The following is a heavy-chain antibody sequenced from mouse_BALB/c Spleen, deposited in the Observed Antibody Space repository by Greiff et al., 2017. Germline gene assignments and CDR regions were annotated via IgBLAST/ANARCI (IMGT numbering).Heavy chain of an antibody. CDR1: GFNIKDTY. V-gene: IGHV14-3*02. CDR3: ARSAITTGYYYAMDY. D-gene: IGHD1-2*01. CDR2: IDPANGNT. J-gene: IGHJ4*01. Sequence: VQLQQSGAELVKPGASVKLSCTASGFNIKDTYMHWVKQRPEQGLEWIGRIDPANGNTKYDPKFQGKATITADTSSNTAYLQLSSLTSEDTAVYYCARSAITTGYYYAMDYWGQGTSVTVSS.